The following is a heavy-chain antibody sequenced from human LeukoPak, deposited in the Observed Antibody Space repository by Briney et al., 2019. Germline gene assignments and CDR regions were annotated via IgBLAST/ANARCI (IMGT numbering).Heavy chain of an antibody. CDR3: ARGTKTVADDKGFDY. J-gene: IGHJ4*02. CDR1: GGSFSGYY. CDR2: INHSGST. D-gene: IGHD6-19*01. V-gene: IGHV4-34*01. Sequence: PSETLSLTCAVYGGSFSGYYWSWIRQPPGKGLEWIGEINHSGSTNYNPSLKSRVTISVDASKNQFSLKLSSVTAADTAVYYCARGTKTVADDKGFDYWGQGTLVTVSS.